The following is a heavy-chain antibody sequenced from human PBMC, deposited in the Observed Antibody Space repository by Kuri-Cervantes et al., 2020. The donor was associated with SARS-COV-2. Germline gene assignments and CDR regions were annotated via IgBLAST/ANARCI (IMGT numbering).Heavy chain of an antibody. J-gene: IGHJ6*02. Sequence: SVKVSCKASGYTFSRYAIHWVRQAPGQRLEWMGGIIPIFGTANYAQKFQGRVTITADESTSTAYMELSSLRSEDTAVYYCARFGSGWSDYYYYYGMDVWGQGTMVTVSS. CDR1: GYTFSRYA. CDR3: ARFGSGWSDYYYYYGMDV. V-gene: IGHV1-69*13. D-gene: IGHD6-19*01. CDR2: IIPIFGTA.